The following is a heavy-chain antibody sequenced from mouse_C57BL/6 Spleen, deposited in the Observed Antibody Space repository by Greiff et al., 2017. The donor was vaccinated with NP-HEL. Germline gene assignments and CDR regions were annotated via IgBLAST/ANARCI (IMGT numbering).Heavy chain of an antibody. Sequence: VQLQQPGAELVKPGASVKLSCKASGYTFTSYWMQWVKQRPGQGLEWIGEIDHSDSYTNSNQKFKGKATLTVYTSSSTAYMQLSSLTSEDSSVYYCARTGTRYFDYWGQGTTLTVSS. D-gene: IGHD4-1*01. CDR3: ARTGTRYFDY. CDR2: IDHSDSYT. V-gene: IGHV1-50*01. CDR1: GYTFTSYW. J-gene: IGHJ2*01.